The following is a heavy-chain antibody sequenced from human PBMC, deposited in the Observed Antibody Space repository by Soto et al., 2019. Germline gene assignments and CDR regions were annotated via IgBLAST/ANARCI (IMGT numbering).Heavy chain of an antibody. V-gene: IGHV1-46*03. CDR1: GYTFTSYY. CDR2: INPSGGST. Sequence: GASVKVSCKASGYTFTSYYMHWVRQAPGQGLEWMGIINPSGGSTSYAQKFQGRVTMTRDTSTSTVYMELSSLRSEDTAVYYCARVPIVATIPGIEYFQHWGQGTLVTVS. J-gene: IGHJ1*01. CDR3: ARVPIVATIPGIEYFQH. D-gene: IGHD5-12*01.